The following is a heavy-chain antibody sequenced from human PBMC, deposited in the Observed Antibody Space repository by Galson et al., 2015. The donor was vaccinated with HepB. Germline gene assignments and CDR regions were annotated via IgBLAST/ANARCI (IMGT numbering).Heavy chain of an antibody. Sequence: SLRLSCAASGFTFSSYGMHWVRQAPGKGLEWVAVIWYDGSNKYYADSVKGRFTISRDNSKNTLYLQMNSLRAEDTAVYYCARSLRLVVPAAAARGWDDYYGMDVWGQGTTVTVSS. J-gene: IGHJ6*02. V-gene: IGHV3-33*01. D-gene: IGHD2-2*01. CDR2: IWYDGSNK. CDR3: ARSLRLVVPAAAARGWDDYYGMDV. CDR1: GFTFSSYG.